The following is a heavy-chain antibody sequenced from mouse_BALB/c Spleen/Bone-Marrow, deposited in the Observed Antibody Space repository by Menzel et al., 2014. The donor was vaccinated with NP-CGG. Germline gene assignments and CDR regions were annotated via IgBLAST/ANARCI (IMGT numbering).Heavy chain of an antibody. CDR3: SRGRRDALDY. J-gene: IGHJ4*01. CDR2: INPSNGGT. Sequence: VKLMESGAELVKPGASVKLSCKASGYTFTSYYMHWVKQRPGQGLEWIGEINPSNGGTNFNEKFKNKATLTVDKSSSTAYMQLSSLTSEDSAVYYCSRGRRDALDYWGQGTSVTVSS. CDR1: GYTFTSYY. V-gene: IGHV1S81*02.